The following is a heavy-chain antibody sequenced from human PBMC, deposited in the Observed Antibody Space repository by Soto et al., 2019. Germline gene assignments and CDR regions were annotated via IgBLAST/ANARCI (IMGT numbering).Heavy chain of an antibody. CDR3: ARGGSSSDNGLDV. CDR2: ISSRSYTI. Sequence: VQLVESGGGLVQPGGSLRLSCAASGFTFSTYSMNWVRQATGQGLEWVSYISSRSYTIYYVDSVKGRFTISRDNAKNSLYLQMNSLRDEDTAVYYCARGGSSSDNGLDVWGQGTTVTVSS. V-gene: IGHV3-48*02. CDR1: GFTFSTYS. J-gene: IGHJ6*02. D-gene: IGHD6-6*01.